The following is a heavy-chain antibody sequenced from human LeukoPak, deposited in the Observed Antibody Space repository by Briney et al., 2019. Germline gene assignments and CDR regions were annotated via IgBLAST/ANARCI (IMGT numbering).Heavy chain of an antibody. CDR2: INPSGGST. CDR1: GYTFTSYY. J-gene: IGHJ5*02. Sequence: ASVKVSCKASGYTFTSYYMHWVRQAPGQGLEWMGIINPSGGSTSYAQKFQGRVTMTRDTSTSTVYMELSSLRSEDTAVYYCARVGYYYDSSGYYHEDIWFDHWGQGTLVTVSS. CDR3: ARVGYYYDSSGYYHEDIWFDH. V-gene: IGHV1-46*03. D-gene: IGHD3-22*01.